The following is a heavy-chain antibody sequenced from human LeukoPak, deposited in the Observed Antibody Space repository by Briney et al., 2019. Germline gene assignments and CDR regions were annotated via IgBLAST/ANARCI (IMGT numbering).Heavy chain of an antibody. Sequence: GGSLRLSCAASGFTFSSYDMSWVRQAPGRGLEWVSAISGSGGSTYYADSVNGRFTISRDNSKNTLYLQINSLRAEDTAVYYSAKDIVVVVSANWFDPWGQGTLVTVSS. J-gene: IGHJ5*02. CDR2: ISGSGGST. CDR1: GFTFSSYD. CDR3: AKDIVVVVSANWFDP. D-gene: IGHD2-15*01. V-gene: IGHV3-23*01.